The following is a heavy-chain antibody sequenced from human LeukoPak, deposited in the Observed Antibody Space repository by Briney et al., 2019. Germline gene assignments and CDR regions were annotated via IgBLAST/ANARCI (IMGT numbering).Heavy chain of an antibody. Sequence: GEPRQIFCKYYGYSFTNYWFGGVPQLITKIMKYKQLIYPGDSGSKYSPSFQSQVTMSADKSINTAYLQWSSLKASDTAIYYCARLAISRTTLSYFDYWGPGTLVTVSS. CDR2: IYPGDSGS. CDR1: GYSFTNYW. CDR3: ARLAISRTTLSYFDY. J-gene: IGHJ4*02. V-gene: IGHV5-51*01. D-gene: IGHD1-20*01.